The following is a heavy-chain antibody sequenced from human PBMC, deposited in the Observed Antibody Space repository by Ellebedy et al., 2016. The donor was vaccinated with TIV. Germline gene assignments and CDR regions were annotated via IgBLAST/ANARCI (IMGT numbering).Heavy chain of an antibody. CDR2: ISGSGGST. Sequence: GESLKISCAASGFTFSSYAMHWVRQAPGKGLEWVSAISGSGGSTYYADSVKGRFTISRDNSKNTLYLQMNSLRAEDTAVYYCAKGRGYSYGSDYWGQGTLVTVSS. CDR3: AKGRGYSYGSDY. D-gene: IGHD5-18*01. V-gene: IGHV3-23*01. CDR1: GFTFSSYA. J-gene: IGHJ4*02.